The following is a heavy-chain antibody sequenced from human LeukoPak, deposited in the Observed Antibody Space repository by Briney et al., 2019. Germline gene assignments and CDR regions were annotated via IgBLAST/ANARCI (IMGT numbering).Heavy chain of an antibody. D-gene: IGHD2-8*01. J-gene: IGHJ6*03. V-gene: IGHV1-18*01. CDR1: GYTFTSYG. Sequence: ASVKDSCKASGYTFTSYGISWVRQAPGQGLEWMGWISAYNGNTNYAQKFRGRVTMTTDTSTNTAYMELRSLRSDDTAVYYCARVYCTNGVCSMVEPNYYYYYMDVWSKGTTVTVSS. CDR3: ARVYCTNGVCSMVEPNYYYYYMDV. CDR2: ISAYNGNT.